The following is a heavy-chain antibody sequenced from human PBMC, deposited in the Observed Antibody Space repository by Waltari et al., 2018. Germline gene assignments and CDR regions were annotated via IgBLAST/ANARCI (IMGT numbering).Heavy chain of an antibody. V-gene: IGHV1-69*12. J-gene: IGHJ4*02. Sequence: QVQLVQPGAEVTTPGSSVKVSCQASGRTFSYYVISWLRQAPGQGLEWMGGIIPIFGTPNYAQKFQGRVTIIADESTSTVYMELSSLGSEDTAVYYCARSYYYDRIGDYPSLGAFDYWGQGTLVTVSS. CDR2: IIPIFGTP. CDR1: GRTFSYYV. D-gene: IGHD3-22*01. CDR3: ARSYYYDRIGDYPSLGAFDY.